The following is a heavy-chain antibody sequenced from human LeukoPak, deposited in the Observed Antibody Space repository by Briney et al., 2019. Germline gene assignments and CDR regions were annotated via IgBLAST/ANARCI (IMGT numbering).Heavy chain of an antibody. CDR1: GFAFSSHW. CDR3: ARDPGWGALDH. CDR2: INQDGRRK. J-gene: IGHJ4*02. V-gene: IGHV3-7*01. D-gene: IGHD3-16*01. Sequence: GGSLGLSCAAYGFAFSSHWMSWVRQAAGKGLEWVAIINQDGRRKSCADSVTGRFTISRDNAKNILYLQMNSLRAEDRAVYYCARDPGWGALDHWGQGTLVTVS.